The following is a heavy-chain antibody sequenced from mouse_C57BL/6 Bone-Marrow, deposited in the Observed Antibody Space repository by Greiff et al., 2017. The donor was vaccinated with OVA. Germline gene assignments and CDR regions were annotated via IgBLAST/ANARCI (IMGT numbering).Heavy chain of an antibody. CDR2: INPSSGYT. J-gene: IGHJ2*01. CDR3: ARTGSKRGY. CDR1: GYTFTSYT. D-gene: IGHD2-5*01. Sequence: VNVVESGAELARPGASVKMSCKASGYTFTSYTMHWVKQRPGQGLEWIGYINPSSGYTKYNQKFKDKATLTADKSSSTAYMQLSSLTSEDSAVYYCARTGSKRGYWGQGTTLTVSS. V-gene: IGHV1-4*01.